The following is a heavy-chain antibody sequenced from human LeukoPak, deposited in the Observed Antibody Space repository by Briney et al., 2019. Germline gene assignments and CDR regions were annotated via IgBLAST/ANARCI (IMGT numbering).Heavy chain of an antibody. J-gene: IGHJ4*02. CDR1: GYTFTSYV. V-gene: IGHV1-18*01. Sequence: ASVKVSCKASGYTFTSYVISWVRQAPGQGLEWMGWISAYNGNTNYAQKFQDRVTMTTDTSTSRAYMELRSLRSDDTAVYYCARSYCGGDCYEGFDYWGQGTLVTVSS. D-gene: IGHD2-21*02. CDR2: ISAYNGNT. CDR3: ARSYCGGDCYEGFDY.